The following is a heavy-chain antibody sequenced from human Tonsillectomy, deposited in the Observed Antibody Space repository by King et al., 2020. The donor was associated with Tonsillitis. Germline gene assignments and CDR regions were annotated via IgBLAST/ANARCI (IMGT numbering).Heavy chain of an antibody. J-gene: IGHJ4*02. D-gene: IGHD6-13*01. CDR2: IYYSGST. CDR3: ARGYSSSWYYFDY. V-gene: IGHV4-59*01. Sequence: VQLQESGPGLVKPSETLSLTCTVSGGSISSYYWSWIRQPPGKGLEWIGYIYYSGSTNYNPSLKSRVTISVDTSKNQFSLKLSPVTAADTAVYYCARGYSSSWYYFDYWGQGTLVTVSS. CDR1: GGSISSYY.